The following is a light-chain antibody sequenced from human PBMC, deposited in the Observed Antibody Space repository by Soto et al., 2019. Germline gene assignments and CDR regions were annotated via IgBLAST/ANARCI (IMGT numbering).Light chain of an antibody. Sequence: QSALTQPASVSGSPGQSITISYTGTSSDVGSDYLVSWYQQHPGTAPKLIIYEGTKRPSGVSDRFSGSRSGNTASLTISGLQTEDEGDYFCCSYGDFRTSWVFGGGTKLTVL. CDR3: CSYGDFRTSWV. CDR1: SSDVGSDYL. V-gene: IGLV2-23*01. J-gene: IGLJ3*02. CDR2: EGT.